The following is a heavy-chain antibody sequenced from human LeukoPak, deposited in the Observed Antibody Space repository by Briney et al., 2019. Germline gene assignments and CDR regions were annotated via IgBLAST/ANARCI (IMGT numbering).Heavy chain of an antibody. V-gene: IGHV4-31*03. J-gene: IGHJ4*02. D-gene: IGHD6-19*01. CDR1: GGSISRGGYY. Sequence: SQTLSLTCTVSGGSISRGGYYWRWIRQHPGKGLEWIGYIYYSGSTYYNPSLKSRVTISVDTSKNQFSLKLSSVTDADTAVYYCARQSSTMAVAGTFDYWGQGTLVTVAS. CDR3: ARQSSTMAVAGTFDY. CDR2: IYYSGST.